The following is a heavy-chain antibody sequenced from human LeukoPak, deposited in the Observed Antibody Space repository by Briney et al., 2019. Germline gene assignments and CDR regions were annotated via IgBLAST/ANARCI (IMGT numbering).Heavy chain of an antibody. CDR2: MNPYTHKT. D-gene: IGHD3-22*01. CDR1: GYTFTSFD. CDR3: ARAPSPYYYDSSAYYSDY. J-gene: IGHJ4*02. V-gene: IGHV1-8*03. Sequence: ASVKVSCKTSGYTFTSFDINWVRQATGQGLEWLGWMNPYTHKTGYAQKFQGRVTFTGDTSIRTAYMEVSNLTSEDTAVYYCARAPSPYYYDSSAYYSDYWGQGTLVTVSS.